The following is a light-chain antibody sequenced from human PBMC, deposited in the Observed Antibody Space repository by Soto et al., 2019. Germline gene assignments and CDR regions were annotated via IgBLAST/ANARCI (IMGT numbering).Light chain of an antibody. CDR1: SSDVGSSKL. Sequence: QSVLTQPASASGSPGQSITISCTGTSSDVGSSKLVSWYQQHPGKAPKLMIYEGSERPSGVSDRFSGSKTGNTASLTISGLQAEDEGDYYCCAYAGSSTGVFGGGTQLTVL. V-gene: IGLV2-23*01. CDR3: CAYAGSSTGV. CDR2: EGS. J-gene: IGLJ3*02.